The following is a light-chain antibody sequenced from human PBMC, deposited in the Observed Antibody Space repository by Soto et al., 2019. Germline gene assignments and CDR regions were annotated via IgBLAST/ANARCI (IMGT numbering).Light chain of an antibody. Sequence: DIQRTESPSSLSASVGDRVTITCQASQDISNYLNWYQQKPGKAPKLLIYDASNLETGVPSRFSGSGSGTDFTFTISSLQPEDIATYYCQQYDNPIFTLGPGTKVDSK. CDR3: QQYDNPIFT. CDR1: QDISNY. CDR2: DAS. J-gene: IGKJ3*01. V-gene: IGKV1-33*01.